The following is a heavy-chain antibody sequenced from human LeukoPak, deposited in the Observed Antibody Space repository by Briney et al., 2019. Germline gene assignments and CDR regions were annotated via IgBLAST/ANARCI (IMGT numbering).Heavy chain of an antibody. CDR3: ARDPLTFLIAAAPDY. D-gene: IGHD6-13*01. Sequence: GGSLRLSCATSGFTFRSFAMSWVRQAPGKGLEWVSTIDDGGSNKYYADSVKGRFTISRDNSKNTLYLQMNSLRAEDTAVYYCARDPLTFLIAAAPDYWGQGTLVTVSS. CDR2: IDDGGSNK. J-gene: IGHJ4*02. CDR1: GFTFRSFA. V-gene: IGHV3-23*01.